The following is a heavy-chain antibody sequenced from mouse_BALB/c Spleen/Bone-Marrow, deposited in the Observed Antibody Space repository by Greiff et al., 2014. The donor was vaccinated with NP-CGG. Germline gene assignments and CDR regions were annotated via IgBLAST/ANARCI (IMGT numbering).Heavy chain of an antibody. J-gene: IGHJ3*01. CDR3: ARRGYSFAY. CDR2: INPGSGGT. D-gene: IGHD3-1*01. CDR1: GYAFTNYL. V-gene: IGHV1-54*01. Sequence: VQLQQSGAELVRPGTSVKVSCKASGYAFTNYLIEWVKQRPGQGLEWIGVINPGSGGTNYNEKFKGKATLTADKSSSTAYMQLSSLTSDDSAVYFCARRGYSFAYWGQGTLVTVSA.